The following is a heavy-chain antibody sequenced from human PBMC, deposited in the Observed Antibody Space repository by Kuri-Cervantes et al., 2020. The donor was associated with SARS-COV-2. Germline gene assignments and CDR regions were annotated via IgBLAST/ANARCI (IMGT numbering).Heavy chain of an antibody. CDR3: ASDYYGSGSYSYYYYGMDV. D-gene: IGHD3-10*01. Sequence: TVKLSSKTYGGTFSSYAISCVRQAPGQGLEWMGRIIPILGIANYAHKFQGRVTITADKSTITSYMELSSLRSEDTAVYYCASDYYGSGSYSYYYYGMDVWGQGTTVTVSS. CDR2: IIPILGIA. V-gene: IGHV1-69*04. CDR1: GGTFSSYA. J-gene: IGHJ6*02.